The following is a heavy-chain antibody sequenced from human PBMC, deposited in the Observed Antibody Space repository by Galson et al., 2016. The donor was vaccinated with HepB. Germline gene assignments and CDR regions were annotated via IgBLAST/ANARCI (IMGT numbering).Heavy chain of an antibody. V-gene: IGHV3-23*01. CDR3: ARGVYGDHGWFDY. J-gene: IGHJ4*02. D-gene: IGHD4-17*01. CDR1: GFSFSTFA. Sequence: SLRLSCAASGFSFSTFAMSWVRQAPGKGLEWISGITGTGGGTYYADSVKGRFTISRDNSKNTLFLQMNTLRAEDTAVYYCARGVYGDHGWFDYWGQGTLVTVSS. CDR2: ITGTGGGT.